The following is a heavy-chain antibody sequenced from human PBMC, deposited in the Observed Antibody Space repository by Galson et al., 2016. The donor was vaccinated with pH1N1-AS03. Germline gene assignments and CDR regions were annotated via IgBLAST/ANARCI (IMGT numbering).Heavy chain of an antibody. J-gene: IGHJ5*02. V-gene: IGHV3-23*01. CDR3: ARGSGSPHWFDP. Sequence: SLRLSCAASGLTFSIYAMHWVRQAPGKGLEWVSGVGGVDGSLWYAESVKGRFTVSSDNSKGTLDLQMNSLRADDTAVYYCARGSGSPHWFDPWGQGTLVTVSS. CDR1: GLTFSIYA. CDR2: VGGVDGSL. D-gene: IGHD3-3*01.